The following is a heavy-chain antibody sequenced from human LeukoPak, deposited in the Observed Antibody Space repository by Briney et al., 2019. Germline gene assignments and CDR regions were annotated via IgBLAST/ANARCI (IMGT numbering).Heavy chain of an antibody. D-gene: IGHD6-13*01. V-gene: IGHV1-69*04. Sequence: RASVKVSCKASGGTFSSYAISWVRQAPGQGLEWMGRIIPILGIANYARKFQGRVTITADKSTSTAYMELSSLRSEDTAVYYCARGYSSSSRFDYWGQGTLVTVSS. J-gene: IGHJ4*02. CDR1: GGTFSSYA. CDR2: IIPILGIA. CDR3: ARGYSSSSRFDY.